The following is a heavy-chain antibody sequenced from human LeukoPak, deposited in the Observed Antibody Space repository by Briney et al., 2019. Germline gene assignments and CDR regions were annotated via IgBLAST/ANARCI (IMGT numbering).Heavy chain of an antibody. Sequence: GGSLRLSCAASGFTFSTYSMNWVRQAPGKGLEWVSSISSSSNYIYYADSVKGRITISRDNAKNSLYLQMNSLRAVDTAVYYCARGRRKGPFTLWGQGTLVTVSS. CDR1: GFTFSTYS. V-gene: IGHV3-21*01. D-gene: IGHD3-16*01. CDR3: ARGRRKGPFTL. J-gene: IGHJ4*02. CDR2: ISSSSNYI.